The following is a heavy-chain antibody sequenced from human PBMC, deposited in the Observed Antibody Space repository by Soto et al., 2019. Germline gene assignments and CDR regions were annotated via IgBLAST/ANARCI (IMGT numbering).Heavy chain of an antibody. CDR1: GFTFSSYS. Sequence: SLRLSCAASGFTFSSYSMNWVRQAPGKGLEWVSYISSSSSTIYYADSVKGRFTISRDNSKNTLYLQMNSLRTEDTAVYYCARALDFWSAYFDYWGQGSLVTVSS. D-gene: IGHD3-3*01. CDR3: ARALDFWSAYFDY. J-gene: IGHJ4*02. V-gene: IGHV3-48*01. CDR2: ISSSSSTI.